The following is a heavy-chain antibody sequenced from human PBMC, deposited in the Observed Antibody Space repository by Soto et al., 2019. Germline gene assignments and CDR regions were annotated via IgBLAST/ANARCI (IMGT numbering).Heavy chain of an antibody. CDR2: ISYDGSNK. CDR3: AKGLGFLEWLLWDYYYYGMDV. D-gene: IGHD3-3*01. V-gene: IGHV3-30*18. J-gene: IGHJ6*02. Sequence: SLRRSCAASGFTFSSYGMHCVRQAPGKGLEWVAVISYDGSNKYYADSVKGRFTISRDNSKNTLYLQMNSLRAEDTAVYYCAKGLGFLEWLLWDYYYYGMDVWGQGTTVTVS. CDR1: GFTFSSYG.